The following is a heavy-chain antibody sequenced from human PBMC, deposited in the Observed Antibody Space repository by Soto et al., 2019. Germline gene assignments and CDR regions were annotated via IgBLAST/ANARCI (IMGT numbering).Heavy chain of an antibody. V-gene: IGHV4-4*07. CDR3: ARDREAGYNSYYGMDV. J-gene: IGHJ6*01. CDR1: GADINTYS. D-gene: IGHD6-19*01. Sequence: SETLSLTCSVSGADINTYSWTWIRQPAGKGLEWIGRIYTSASINYNPSLRGRVTLSVDTSTNQVSLKLASVTAADTAVYYCARDREAGYNSYYGMDVWGQGTTVTVSS. CDR2: IYTSASI.